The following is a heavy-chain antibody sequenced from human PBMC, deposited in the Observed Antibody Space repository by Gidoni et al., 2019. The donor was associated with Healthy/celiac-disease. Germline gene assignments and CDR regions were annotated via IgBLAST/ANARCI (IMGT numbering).Heavy chain of an antibody. Sequence: QVQLVESGGGVVQPGRSLRLSCAASGFPFSSYGMHWVRQAPGKGLEWVAVIWYDGSNKYYADSVKGRFTISRDNSKNTLYLQMNSLRAEDTAVYYCASGAVVVPAASSNGMDVWGQGTTVTVSS. V-gene: IGHV3-33*01. D-gene: IGHD2-2*01. J-gene: IGHJ6*02. CDR3: ASGAVVVPAASSNGMDV. CDR1: GFPFSSYG. CDR2: IWYDGSNK.